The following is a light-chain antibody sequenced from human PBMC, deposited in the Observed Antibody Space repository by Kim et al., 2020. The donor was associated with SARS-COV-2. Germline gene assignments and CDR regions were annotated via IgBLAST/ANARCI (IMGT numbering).Light chain of an antibody. CDR3: NSRDSSGNHVV. V-gene: IGLV3-19*01. J-gene: IGLJ2*01. CDR2: GKN. Sequence: ALGQTVRITCQGDSLRSYYASWYQQKPGQAPVLVIYGKNNRPSGIPDRFSGYSSGNTDSLTITGAQAEDEADYYCNSRDSSGNHVVFGGGTQLTVL. CDR1: SLRSYY.